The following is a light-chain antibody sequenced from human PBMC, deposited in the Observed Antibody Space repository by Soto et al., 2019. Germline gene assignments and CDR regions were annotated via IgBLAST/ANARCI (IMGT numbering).Light chain of an antibody. V-gene: IGKV1-9*01. CDR1: QGISSY. J-gene: IGKJ3*01. Sequence: IQLTQSPSSLSASVGDRVTIACRASQGISSYLAWYQQKPGKAPQLLVYASSTLQSGVPSRFSGSGSGTDFTLTISSLQPEDFVTDDCQQLKSSPFTFGPGTKVDI. CDR3: QQLKSSPFT. CDR2: ASS.